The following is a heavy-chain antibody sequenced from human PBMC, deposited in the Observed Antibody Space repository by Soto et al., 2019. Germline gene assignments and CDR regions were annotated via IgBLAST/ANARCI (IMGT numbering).Heavy chain of an antibody. Sequence: EVQLVESGGGLVQPGGSLRLSCAASGFTFSDYEMHWVRQATGKRPEWVSAIGRTGDTYYPDSVKGRLTISREYARSSLYLQIDSLRAEDTAVYYCARGGRFWRGYSNWFIDLWGRGTLVTVSS. J-gene: IGHJ2*01. CDR3: ARGGRFWRGYSNWFIDL. V-gene: IGHV3-13*01. D-gene: IGHD3-3*01. CDR1: GFTFSDYE. CDR2: IGRTGDT.